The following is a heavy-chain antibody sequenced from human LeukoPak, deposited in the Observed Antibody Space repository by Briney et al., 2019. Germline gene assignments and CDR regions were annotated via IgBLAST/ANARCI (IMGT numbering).Heavy chain of an antibody. CDR1: GYTFTGYY. Sequence: ASVKVSCKASGYTFTGYYMHWVRQAPGQGLEWMGWINAGNGNTKYSQKFLGRVSITRDTSASTAYMELSSLRSEDTAVYYCARVYHRDGYNSYFQHWGQGTLVTVSS. CDR3: ARVYHRDGYNSYFQH. CDR2: INAGNGNT. V-gene: IGHV1-3*01. J-gene: IGHJ1*01. D-gene: IGHD5-24*01.